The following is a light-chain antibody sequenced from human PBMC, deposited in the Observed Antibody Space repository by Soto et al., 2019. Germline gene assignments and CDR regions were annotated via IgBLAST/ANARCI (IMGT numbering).Light chain of an antibody. CDR1: QSISSY. J-gene: IGKJ5*01. CDR2: AAS. Sequence: IQMIQSPSSLSASVGYRVTITCRGSQSISSYLNWYQQKPGKAPKLLIYAASSLQSGVPSRFIGSGSGTDFTLTIRSMQPEDFATDYCQQSYSPPTFGQGTRLEIK. V-gene: IGKV1-39*01. CDR3: QQSYSPPT.